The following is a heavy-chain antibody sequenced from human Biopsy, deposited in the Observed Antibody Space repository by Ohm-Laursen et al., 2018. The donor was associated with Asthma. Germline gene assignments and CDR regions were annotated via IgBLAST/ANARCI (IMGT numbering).Heavy chain of an antibody. J-gene: IGHJ6*02. D-gene: IGHD6-19*01. Sequence: VKISCNAPGGTFSNFAISWVRQAPGQGLEWLGGIMTVFGTTNYAQKFQGRVTITADESTSTAYMEVTSLRSEDTAIYYCARCQVGYSSGWSLLLKKIYYSGMDVWGQGTAVAVSS. CDR2: IMTVFGTT. CDR1: GGTFSNFA. CDR3: ARCQVGYSSGWSLLLKKIYYSGMDV. V-gene: IGHV1-69*13.